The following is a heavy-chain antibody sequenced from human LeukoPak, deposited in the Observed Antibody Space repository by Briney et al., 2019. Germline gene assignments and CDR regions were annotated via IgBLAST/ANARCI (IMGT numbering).Heavy chain of an antibody. CDR1: GYTFTSYG. V-gene: IGHV1-18*01. Sequence: VASVKVSCKASGYTFTSYGISWVRQAPGQGLEWMGSISTYNGNTHYTQKLQDRVTMTTDTSTSTAYMELRSLRSDDTALYYCARGGRDAFDIWGQGTVVTVSS. CDR2: ISTYNGNT. CDR3: ARGGRDAFDI. D-gene: IGHD3-10*01. J-gene: IGHJ3*02.